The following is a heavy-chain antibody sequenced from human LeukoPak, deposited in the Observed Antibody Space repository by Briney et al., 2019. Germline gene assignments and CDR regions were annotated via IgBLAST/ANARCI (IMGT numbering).Heavy chain of an antibody. D-gene: IGHD6-19*01. J-gene: IGHJ5*01. V-gene: IGHV3-23*01. CDR1: GFAFSVYA. CDR2: INANSGTT. Sequence: GGSLRLSCAASGFAFSVYAMGWLRQPPGKGLEWVSTINANSGTTSYAASVRGRFTISRDNSKNTLYLQLNTLRADDTATYYCAKPISGGLAVTADWFHPWGQGTLVVVSS. CDR3: AKPISGGLAVTADWFHP.